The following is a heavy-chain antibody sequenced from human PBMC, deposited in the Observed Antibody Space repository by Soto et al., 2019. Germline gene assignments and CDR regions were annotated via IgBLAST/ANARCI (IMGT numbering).Heavy chain of an antibody. Sequence: QVQLQESGPGLVKPSQTLSLICTDSGDSISSENYFWSWIRQPPGQGLEWAAYISNRGTPYYNPSLKSRLTISLATSNNRFSLDMYSVTAADTAVYYCAREVNVVALSDAFDIWGQGTMVTVSS. J-gene: IGHJ3*02. V-gene: IGHV4-30-4*01. CDR1: GDSISSENYF. CDR2: ISNRGTP. CDR3: AREVNVVALSDAFDI. D-gene: IGHD2-8*01.